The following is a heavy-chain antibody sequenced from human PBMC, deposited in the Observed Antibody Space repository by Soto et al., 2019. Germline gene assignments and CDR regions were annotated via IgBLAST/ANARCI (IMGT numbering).Heavy chain of an antibody. CDR1: GFTFSDYY. CDR2: ISSSGSTI. V-gene: IGHV3-11*01. Sequence: QVQLVESGGGLVKPGGSLRLSCAASGFTFSDYYMSWIRQAPGKGLEWVSYISSSGSTIYYADSVKGRFTISRDNAKNSLDLQMNSLRAEDTAVYYCAGGLILTGYYLPLSYFDYWGRGTLVTVSS. CDR3: AGGLILTGYYLPLSYFDY. J-gene: IGHJ4*02. D-gene: IGHD3-9*01.